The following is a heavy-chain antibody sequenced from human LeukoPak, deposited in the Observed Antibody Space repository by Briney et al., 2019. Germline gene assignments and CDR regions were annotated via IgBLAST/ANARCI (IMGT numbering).Heavy chain of an antibody. CDR1: GFTFSSFG. Sequence: PGRSLRLSCAASGFTFSSFGMHWVRQAPGKGLEWVAVISYDGSNIYYADSVKGRFTISRDNSKNTLYLQMNSLRAEDTAVYYCASISGASWGDYWGQGTLVTVSS. D-gene: IGHD3-16*01. CDR2: ISYDGSNI. CDR3: ASISGASWGDY. V-gene: IGHV3-30*03. J-gene: IGHJ4*02.